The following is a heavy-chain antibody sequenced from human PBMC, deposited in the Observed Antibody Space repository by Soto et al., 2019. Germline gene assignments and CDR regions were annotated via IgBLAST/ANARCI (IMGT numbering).Heavy chain of an antibody. D-gene: IGHD2-8*01. CDR3: AKGTKYCSSGVCSVFDY. CDR2: INWNSGNI. CDR1: GFSFDEYA. V-gene: IGHV3-9*01. Sequence: EVQVAESGGGSVQPGRSLRLSCEASGFSFDEYAMHWVRQVPGKGLEWVSSINWNSGNIGYADSVRGRFTISRDNAKNSRHLQMNSLRPEDTAFYYCAKGTKYCSSGVCSVFDYWGQGTLVTVSS. J-gene: IGHJ4*02.